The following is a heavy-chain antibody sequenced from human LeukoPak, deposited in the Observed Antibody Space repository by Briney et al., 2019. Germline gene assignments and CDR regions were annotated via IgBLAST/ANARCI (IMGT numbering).Heavy chain of an antibody. CDR3: AKDVYGSGSYSHFDY. CDR2: ISGGGGST. J-gene: IGHJ4*02. CDR1: GFIFSRYT. Sequence: GGSLRLSCAASGFIFSRYTINWVRQAPGKGLEWVSAISGGGGSTYYADSVQGRFSISRDNSNNTVYLQMSSLRAEDTAVYYCAKDVYGSGSYSHFDYWGQGTLVTVSS. D-gene: IGHD3-10*01. V-gene: IGHV3-23*01.